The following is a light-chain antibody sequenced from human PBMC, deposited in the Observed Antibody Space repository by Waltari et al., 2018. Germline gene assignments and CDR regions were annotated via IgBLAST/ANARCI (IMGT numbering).Light chain of an antibody. CDR3: MEARQTPT. CDR1: QSPLHSDGYNS. CDR2: MAS. Sequence: DIVMTQSPLSLSVTPGEPASISCRSSQSPLHSDGYNSLDWYLQKPGQSPQLLIYMASNRPSGVPDRFSGSGSGTDFTLKISGVEAEDVGVYYCMEARQTPTFGQGTKVEIK. V-gene: IGKV2-28*01. J-gene: IGKJ1*01.